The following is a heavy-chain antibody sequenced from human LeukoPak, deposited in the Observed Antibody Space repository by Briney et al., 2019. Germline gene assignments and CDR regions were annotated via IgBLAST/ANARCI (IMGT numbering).Heavy chain of an antibody. Sequence: ASVKVSCKASGYTFTGYYMHWVRQAPGQGLEWMGWINPNSGGTNFAQKFQGRVTMTRDTTISTAYMELRRLRSDDRAVYYFARDYSSSWYWVWFDPWGQGTLVTVSS. D-gene: IGHD6-13*01. CDR2: INPNSGGT. CDR3: ARDYSSSWYWVWFDP. J-gene: IGHJ5*02. V-gene: IGHV1-2*02. CDR1: GYTFTGYY.